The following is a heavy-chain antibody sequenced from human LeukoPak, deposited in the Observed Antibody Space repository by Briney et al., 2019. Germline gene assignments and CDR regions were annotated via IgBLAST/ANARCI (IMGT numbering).Heavy chain of an antibody. J-gene: IGHJ4*02. CDR3: ARGGWPFFDY. D-gene: IGHD6-19*01. CDR1: GFTLSSYW. CDR2: IKQDGSEK. V-gene: IGHV3-7*01. Sequence: PGGSLRLSCAASGFTLSSYWMSWVRQAPGKGLEWVANIKQDGSEKYYVDSVKGRFTISRDNAKNSLYLQMNSLIAEDTAVYYCARGGWPFFDYWGQGTLVTVSS.